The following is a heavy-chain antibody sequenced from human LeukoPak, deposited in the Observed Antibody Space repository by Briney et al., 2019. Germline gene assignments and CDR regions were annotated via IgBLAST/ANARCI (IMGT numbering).Heavy chain of an antibody. J-gene: IGHJ4*02. D-gene: IGHD2/OR15-2a*01. CDR2: IKSKTDGGTT. CDR1: GFTFSNAW. CDR3: VRDNPRCCGVIPSNIDDY. Sequence: GGSLRLSCAASGFTFSNAWMSWVRQAPGKGLEWVGRIKSKTDGGTTDYAAPVKGRFTISRDDSKNTLYLQMNSLRAEETAVYYCVRDNPRCCGVIPSNIDDYWGQGTLVAVSS. V-gene: IGHV3-15*01.